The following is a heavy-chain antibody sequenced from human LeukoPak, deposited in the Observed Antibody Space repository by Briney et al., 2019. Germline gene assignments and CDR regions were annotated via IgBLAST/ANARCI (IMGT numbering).Heavy chain of an antibody. CDR1: GGSISSYY. D-gene: IGHD2-15*01. Sequence: PSETLSLTCTVSGGSISSYYWSWIRQPPGKGLEWIGYIYYSGSTNYNPSLKSRVTISVDTSKNQFSLKLSSVTAADTAVYYCARRFGSSRGAFDIWGQGTMVTVSS. CDR3: ARRFGSSRGAFDI. V-gene: IGHV4-59*08. J-gene: IGHJ3*02. CDR2: IYYSGST.